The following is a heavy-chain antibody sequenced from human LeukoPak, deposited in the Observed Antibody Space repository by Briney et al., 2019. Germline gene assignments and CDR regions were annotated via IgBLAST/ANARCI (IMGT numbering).Heavy chain of an antibody. CDR2: INHSGST. V-gene: IGHV4-39*01. J-gene: IGHJ5*02. CDR3: ARHRSGVGGEVWFDP. D-gene: IGHD3-3*01. CDR1: GGSISSSSYY. Sequence: SETLSLTCTVSGGSISSSSYYWGWIRQPPGKGLEWIGEINHSGSTNYNPSLKSRVTISVDTSKNQFSLKLSSVTAADTAVYYCARHRSGVGGEVWFDPWGQGTLVTVSS.